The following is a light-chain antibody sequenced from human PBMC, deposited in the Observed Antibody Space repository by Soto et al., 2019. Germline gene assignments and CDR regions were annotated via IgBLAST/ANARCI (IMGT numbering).Light chain of an antibody. CDR2: DVS. J-gene: IGLJ2*01. V-gene: IGLV2-11*01. CDR3: CSYAGSFLL. CDR1: SSDVGGYNY. Sequence: QSVLTQPRSVSGSPGQSVTISCTGSSSDVGGYNYVSWYQQHPDKAPKLMIYDVSKRPSGVPDRFSGSRSGNTASLTISGLQAEDEADYYCCSYAGSFLLFGGGTKVTVL.